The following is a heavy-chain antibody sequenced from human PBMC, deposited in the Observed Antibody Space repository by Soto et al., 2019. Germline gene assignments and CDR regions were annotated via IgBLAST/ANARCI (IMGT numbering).Heavy chain of an antibody. V-gene: IGHV3-30*03. Sequence: QVQLVESGGGVVQPGRSLRLSCAASGFTFSSYGMHWVRQAPGKGLEWVAVISYDGINKYYADSVKGRFTISRDNSKNTLYLQMNSLRAEDTAVYYCAPVGVSGKYYFDYWGQGTLVTVSS. J-gene: IGHJ4*02. CDR1: GFTFSSYG. D-gene: IGHD3-22*01. CDR3: APVGVSGKYYFDY. CDR2: ISYDGINK.